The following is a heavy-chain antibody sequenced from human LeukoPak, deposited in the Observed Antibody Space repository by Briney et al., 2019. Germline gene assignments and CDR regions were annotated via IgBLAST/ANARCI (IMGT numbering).Heavy chain of an antibody. CDR1: GYTLTGYY. CDR2: INPSGGST. V-gene: IGHV1-46*01. CDR3: ARDRAEYYYDSSGYPGEFQH. Sequence: ASVKVSCKASGYTLTGYYMHWVRQAPGQGLEWMGIINPSGGSTSYAQKFQGRVTMTRDTSTSTVYMELSSLRSEDTAVYYCARDRAEYYYDSSGYPGEFQHWGQGTLVTVSS. D-gene: IGHD3-22*01. J-gene: IGHJ1*01.